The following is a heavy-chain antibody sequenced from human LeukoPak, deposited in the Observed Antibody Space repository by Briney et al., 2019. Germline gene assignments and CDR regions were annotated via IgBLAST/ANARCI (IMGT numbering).Heavy chain of an antibody. CDR2: VNRDGSET. CDR3: ARNNGMDV. CDR1: AFIFSGHW. J-gene: IGHJ6*02. Sequence: TGGSLRLSCEGSAFIFSGHWMTWVRQVPGRGPEWVANVNRDGSETYYLDSVKGRFTISKDNAKNSLYLQMNSLRAEDTALYHCARNNGMDVWGQGTTVIVSS. V-gene: IGHV3-7*03.